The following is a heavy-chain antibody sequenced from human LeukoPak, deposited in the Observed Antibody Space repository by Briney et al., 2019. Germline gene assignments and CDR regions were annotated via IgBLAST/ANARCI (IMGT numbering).Heavy chain of an antibody. J-gene: IGHJ4*02. D-gene: IGHD5-18*01. V-gene: IGHV3-23*01. CDR2: ISSSGGGT. CDR1: GFTFSSYA. Sequence: SGGSLRLSCAASGFTFSSYAMTWVRQAPGKGLEWVSGISSSGGGTYYADSVKGRFTISRDNSKNTLYLQMNSLRAEDTAVYYCAKIPGYNYGYLDYWGQGTLVTVSS. CDR3: AKIPGYNYGYLDY.